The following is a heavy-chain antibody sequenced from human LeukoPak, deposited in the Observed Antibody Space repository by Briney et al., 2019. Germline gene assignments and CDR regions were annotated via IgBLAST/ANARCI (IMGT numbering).Heavy chain of an antibody. D-gene: IGHD2-15*01. V-gene: IGHV1-69*05. CDR1: GGTFSSYA. Sequence: ASVKVSCKASGGTFSSYAISWVRQAPGRGLEWMGGIIPIFGTANYAQKFQGRVTITTDESTSTAYMELSSLRSEDTAVYYCASTFVGYCSGGSCYHITTSWYYFDYWGQGTLVTVSS. CDR2: IIPIFGTA. CDR3: ASTFVGYCSGGSCYHITTSWYYFDY. J-gene: IGHJ4*02.